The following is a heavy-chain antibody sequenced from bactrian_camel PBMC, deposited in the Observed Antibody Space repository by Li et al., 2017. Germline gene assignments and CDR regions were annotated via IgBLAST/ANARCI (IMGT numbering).Heavy chain of an antibody. Sequence: HVQLVESGGGSVQTGGSLRLSCVASGNRYNNKSMGWFRQYPGKEREGVATIDTDGSISYVESVKGRFTISKGNAKNTLYLQMNSLKPEDTAMYYCAASRVITTPTQALTTSSLFRFWGQGTQVTVS. CDR3: AASRVITTPTQALTTSSLFRF. J-gene: IGHJ4*01. CDR2: IDTDGSI. V-gene: IGHV3S53*01. CDR1: GNRYNNKS. D-gene: IGHD3*01.